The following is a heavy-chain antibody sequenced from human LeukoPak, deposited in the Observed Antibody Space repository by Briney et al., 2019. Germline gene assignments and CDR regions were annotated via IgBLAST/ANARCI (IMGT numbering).Heavy chain of an antibody. Sequence: SETLSLTCTVSGGSISSYYWSWIRQPPGKGLEWIGEINHSGSTKYNPSLKSRVNILVDTSKKQFSLRVTSVTAADTAVYYCARRAGSHWTYYYYYYMDMWDTGTTVTVSS. D-gene: IGHD1-26*01. V-gene: IGHV4-34*01. CDR3: ARRAGSHWTYYYYYYMDM. J-gene: IGHJ6*03. CDR2: INHSGST. CDR1: GGSISSYY.